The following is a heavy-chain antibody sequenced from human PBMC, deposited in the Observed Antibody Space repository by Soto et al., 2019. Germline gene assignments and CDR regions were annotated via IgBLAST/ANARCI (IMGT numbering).Heavy chain of an antibody. CDR1: GGSFRGYY. J-gene: IGHJ4*02. Sequence: SETLSLTCAVYGGSFRGYYWSWIRQPPGKGLELIGEINHSGGTNYNPSLKSRVTISVDTSKNQSSLKLSSVPAADTAVYYCARGNYWGQGTLVTVSS. CDR2: INHSGGT. V-gene: IGHV4-34*01. CDR3: ARGNY.